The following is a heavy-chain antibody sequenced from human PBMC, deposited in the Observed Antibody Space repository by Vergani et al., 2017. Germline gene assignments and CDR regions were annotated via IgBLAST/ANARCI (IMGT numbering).Heavy chain of an antibody. J-gene: IGHJ4*02. CDR2: ISGSGGST. CDR3: AKDDTRSITMVRGVITDY. Sequence: EVQVVESGGGLVQPGGSLRLSCAASGFIFSDHYMDWVRQAPGKGLEWVSAISGSGGSTYYADSVKGRFTISRDNSKNTLYLQMNSLRAEDTAVYYCAKDDTRSITMVRGVITDYWGQGTLVTVSS. CDR1: GFIFSDHY. D-gene: IGHD3-10*01. V-gene: IGHV3-23*04.